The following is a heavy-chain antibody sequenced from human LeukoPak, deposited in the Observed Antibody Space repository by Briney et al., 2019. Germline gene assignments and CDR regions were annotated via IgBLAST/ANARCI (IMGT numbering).Heavy chain of an antibody. V-gene: IGHV3-23*01. D-gene: IGHD2-2*02. J-gene: IGHJ4*02. CDR1: GFDFSSYS. Sequence: GGSLRLSCAASGFDFSSYSMNWVRQAPGKGLEWVSGISAGGESTYSADSVKGRFTVSRDNSKNTLYVQMNSLRVEDTALYYCAKEDSYCSSSSCYSFDSWGQGTLVTVSS. CDR3: AKEDSYCSSSSCYSFDS. CDR2: ISAGGEST.